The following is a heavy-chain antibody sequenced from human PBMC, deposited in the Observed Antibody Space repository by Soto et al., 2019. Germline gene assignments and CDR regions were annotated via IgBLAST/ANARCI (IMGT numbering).Heavy chain of an antibody. V-gene: IGHV3-23*01. D-gene: IGHD2-15*01. Sequence: GGSLRLSCAASGITFSNHALSWVRQAPGKGLEWVSGISGSGANTHYADSVKGRFTISRDNSKNTLSLQMNSLSPDDTAVYYCAKNPLGVVAASHFDYWGQGTLVTVSS. CDR3: AKNPLGVVAASHFDY. CDR2: ISGSGANT. J-gene: IGHJ4*02. CDR1: GITFSNHA.